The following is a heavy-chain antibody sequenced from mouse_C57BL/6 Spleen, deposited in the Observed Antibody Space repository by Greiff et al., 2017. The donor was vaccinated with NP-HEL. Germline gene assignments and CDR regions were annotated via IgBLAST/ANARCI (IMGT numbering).Heavy chain of an antibody. J-gene: IGHJ2*01. CDR2: ISRGSSTI. CDR1: GFTFSDYG. Sequence: DVMLVESGGGLVKPGGSLKLSCAASGFTFSDYGMHWVRQAPEKGLEWVAYISRGSSTIYYADTVKGRFTIARDNANNTLFLEKTSLRSEDTAMYYCARGGSYYYNSCPLDYWGKGTTLTVSS. CDR3: ARGGSYYYNSCPLDY. D-gene: IGHD1-1*01. V-gene: IGHV5-17*01.